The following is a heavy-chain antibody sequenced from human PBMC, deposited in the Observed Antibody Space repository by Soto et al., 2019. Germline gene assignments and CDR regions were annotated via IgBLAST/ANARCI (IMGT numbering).Heavy chain of an antibody. Sequence: GASVKVSCKASGGTFSSYAISWARQAPGQGLEWMGGIIPIFGTANYAQKFQGRVTITADESTSTAYMELSSLRSEDTAVYYCARAGSSSDPGFDYWGQGTLVTVSS. D-gene: IGHD6-6*01. CDR2: IIPIFGTA. CDR1: GGTFSSYA. CDR3: ARAGSSSDPGFDY. V-gene: IGHV1-69*13. J-gene: IGHJ4*02.